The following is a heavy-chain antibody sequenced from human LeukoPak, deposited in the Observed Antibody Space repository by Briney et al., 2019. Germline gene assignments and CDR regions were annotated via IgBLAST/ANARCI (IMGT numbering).Heavy chain of an antibody. J-gene: IGHJ4*02. CDR3: ARSPEDYYDSSGPLDY. CDR2: ISYDGSNK. Sequence: GGSLRLSCAASGFTFSSYAMHWVRQAPGKGLEWVAVISYDGSNKYYADSVKGRFTISRDNSKNTLYLQMNSLRAEDTAVYYCARSPEDYYDSSGPLDYWGQGTLVTVFS. D-gene: IGHD3-22*01. CDR1: GFTFSSYA. V-gene: IGHV3-30*04.